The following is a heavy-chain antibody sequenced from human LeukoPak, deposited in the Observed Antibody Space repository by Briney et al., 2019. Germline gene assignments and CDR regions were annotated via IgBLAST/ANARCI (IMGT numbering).Heavy chain of an antibody. CDR2: ISSSSSTI. V-gene: IGHV3-48*02. Sequence: PGGSLRLSCAASGFTFSSYSMNWVRQAPGKGLEWVSYISSSSSTIYYADSVKGRFTISRDNAKNSLYLQMNSLRDEDTAVYYCASDENSCGSCCFDYWGQGTLVTVSS. CDR3: ASDENSCGSCCFDY. J-gene: IGHJ4*02. D-gene: IGHD2-15*01. CDR1: GFTFSSYS.